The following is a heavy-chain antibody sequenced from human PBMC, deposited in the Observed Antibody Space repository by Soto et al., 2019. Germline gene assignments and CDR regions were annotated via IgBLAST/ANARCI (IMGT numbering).Heavy chain of an antibody. V-gene: IGHV1-2*04. Sequence: QVQLVQSGAEVKKPGASVKVSCKASGYTFTGYYMHWVRQAPGQGLEWMGWINPNSGGTNYAQKFQGWVTMTRDTSISTAYMELSRLRSDDTAVYYCARDMGYSSSRNYGMDVWSQGTTVTVSS. J-gene: IGHJ6*02. CDR3: ARDMGYSSSRNYGMDV. CDR1: GYTFTGYY. D-gene: IGHD6-13*01. CDR2: INPNSGGT.